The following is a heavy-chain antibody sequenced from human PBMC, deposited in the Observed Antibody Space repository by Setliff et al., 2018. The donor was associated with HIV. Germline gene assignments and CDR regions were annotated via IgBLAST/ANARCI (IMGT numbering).Heavy chain of an antibody. CDR1: GGSISSSSYY. D-gene: IGHD2-15*01. J-gene: IGHJ6*02. CDR2: IYYSGST. Sequence: SETLSLTCTVSGGSISSSSYYWGWIRQPPGKGLEWIGSIYYSGSTYYNPSLKSRVTISVDTSKNQFSLKLSSVTAADTAVYYCASRGYCSGGSCYIYYYFYGMDVWGQGTTVTVSS. CDR3: ASRGYCSGGSCYIYYYFYGMDV. V-gene: IGHV4-39*01.